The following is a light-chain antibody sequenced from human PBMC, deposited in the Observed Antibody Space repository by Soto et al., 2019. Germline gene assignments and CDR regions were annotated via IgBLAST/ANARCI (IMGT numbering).Light chain of an antibody. CDR3: SSYASTATRV. J-gene: IGLJ3*02. CDR2: DVS. Sequence: QSALTQPASVSGSPGQSITISCTGTSSDVGGYSSVSWYQQHPGKAPQLMIYDVSYRPSGVSDRFSGSKSGNTASLTVSGLRAEDEADYYCSSYASTATRVFGGGTKVTVL. V-gene: IGLV2-14*01. CDR1: SSDVGGYSS.